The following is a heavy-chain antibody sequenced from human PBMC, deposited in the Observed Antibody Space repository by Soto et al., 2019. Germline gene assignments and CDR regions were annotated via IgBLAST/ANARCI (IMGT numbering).Heavy chain of an antibody. V-gene: IGHV4-34*01. CDR2: INHSGST. CDR3: AGTGGFFRSDTKTPNLDEPKYYYYYMDV. Sequence: SETLSLTCAVYGGSFSGYYWSWIRQPPGKGLEWIGEINHSGSTNYNPSLKSRVTISVATSKNQFSLKLSSVTAADTAVYYCAGTGGFFRSDTKTPNLDEPKYYYYYMDVWGKGTTVTVSS. CDR1: GGSFSGYY. D-gene: IGHD1-26*01. J-gene: IGHJ6*03.